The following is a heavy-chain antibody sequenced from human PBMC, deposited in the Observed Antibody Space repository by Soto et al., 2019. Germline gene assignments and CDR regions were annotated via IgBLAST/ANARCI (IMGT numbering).Heavy chain of an antibody. V-gene: IGHV3-21*01. CDR2: ISSTTNYI. CDR3: ARESEDLTSNFDY. CDR1: GFTFTRYS. J-gene: IGHJ4*02. Sequence: GGSLRLSCAASGFTFTRYSMNWVRQAPGKGLEWVSSISSTTNYIYYADSMKGRLTVSRDNAKNSVYLDMNSLSAEDTAVYYCARESEDLTSNFDYWGQGTLVTVSS.